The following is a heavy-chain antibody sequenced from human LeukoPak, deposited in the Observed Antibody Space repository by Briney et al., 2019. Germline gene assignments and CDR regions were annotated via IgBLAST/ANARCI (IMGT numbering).Heavy chain of an antibody. CDR2: ISSTDAGT. V-gene: IGHV3-21*01. Sequence: PGGSLRLSCAASGFSLSSYAMSWVRQAPGKGLEWVSAISSTDAGTYHADSVKGRFTISRDNAKNSLYLQMNSLRAEDTAVYYCARDGYNSFLFDYWGQGTLVTVSS. D-gene: IGHD5-24*01. CDR1: GFSLSSYA. CDR3: ARDGYNSFLFDY. J-gene: IGHJ4*02.